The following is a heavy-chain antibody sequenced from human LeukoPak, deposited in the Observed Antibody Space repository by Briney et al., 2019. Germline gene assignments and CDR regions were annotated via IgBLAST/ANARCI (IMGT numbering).Heavy chain of an antibody. D-gene: IGHD6-19*01. CDR3: ALLAVASDFDY. Sequence: GGSLRLSCAVSEFPFSIYEMNWVRQAPGKGLEWASNTGSSGTTVYYADSVKGRFSISRDNAKSSLYLQMNSLRVEDTAVYYCALLAVASDFDYWGQGALVTVSS. CDR1: EFPFSIYE. CDR2: TGSSGTTV. V-gene: IGHV3-48*03. J-gene: IGHJ4*02.